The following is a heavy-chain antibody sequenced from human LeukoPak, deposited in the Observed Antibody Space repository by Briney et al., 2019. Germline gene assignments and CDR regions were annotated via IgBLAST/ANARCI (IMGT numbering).Heavy chain of an antibody. V-gene: IGHV1-2*02. J-gene: IGHJ4*02. CDR2: INPNSGGT. D-gene: IGHD3-22*01. CDR3: ARGFYTSGLTDY. CDR1: GYTFTGYY. Sequence: ASVKVSCKASGYTFTGYYMHWVRQAPGQGLEWMGWINPNSGGTKYAQKFQGRVTMTRDTSISTAYMELSRLRSDDTAVFYCARGFYTSGLTDYWGQGTLVTVSS.